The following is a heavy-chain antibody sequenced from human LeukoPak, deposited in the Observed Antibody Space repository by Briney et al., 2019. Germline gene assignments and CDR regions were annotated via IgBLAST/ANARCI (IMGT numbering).Heavy chain of an antibody. J-gene: IGHJ3*02. CDR2: IYTSGST. CDR1: GGSISSGSYY. D-gene: IGHD3-10*01. Sequence: PSETLSLTCTVSGGSISSGSYYWSWIRQPAGKGLEWIGRIYTSGSTNYNPSLKSRVTISVDTSKNQFSLKLSSVTAADTAVYYCAKSRSYTVRDAFEIWGQGTKVTVSS. V-gene: IGHV4-61*02. CDR3: AKSRSYTVRDAFEI.